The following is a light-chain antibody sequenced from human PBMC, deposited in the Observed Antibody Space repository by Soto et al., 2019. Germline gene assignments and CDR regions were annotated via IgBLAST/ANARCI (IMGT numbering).Light chain of an antibody. J-gene: IGKJ4*01. Sequence: AIQLTQSPSSLSASVGDRVTITCRASQGISSALAWYQQKPGKAPKLLIYDASSLESGVPSRFSGSGSGTDFTLIISSLQPEDFATYYCQQFNSYPFTFGGGTKVEIK. CDR1: QGISSA. CDR2: DAS. CDR3: QQFNSYPFT. V-gene: IGKV1-13*02.